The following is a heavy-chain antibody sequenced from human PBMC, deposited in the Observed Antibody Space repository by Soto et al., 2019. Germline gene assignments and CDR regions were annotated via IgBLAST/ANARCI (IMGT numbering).Heavy chain of an antibody. V-gene: IGHV3-23*01. CDR3: AKLGSSSWSPHYYFDY. J-gene: IGHJ4*02. CDR1: GFTFNNYA. CDR2: ITDSGDDT. Sequence: EEQLLESGGGLVQPGGSLRLSCAASGFTFNNYAMGWVRQAPGKGLEWVSAITDSGDDTYYIDSVKGRFTISRDNSKSTLYLQMNSLRAEDTAIYYCAKLGSSSWSPHYYFDYWGQGTLVTVSS. D-gene: IGHD2-2*01.